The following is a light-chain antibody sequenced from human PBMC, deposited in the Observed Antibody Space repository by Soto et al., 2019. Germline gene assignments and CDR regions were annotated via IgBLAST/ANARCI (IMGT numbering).Light chain of an antibody. CDR1: QTISNW. Sequence: DIQMTQSPSPLSASVGDRVTITCRASQTISNWLAWYQQRPGKAPNLLIYDASRLESGVPSRFSGSGSGTECILTISSLQPDDVATYYCQQYNSYRYTFGQGTKVDIK. V-gene: IGKV1-5*01. J-gene: IGKJ2*01. CDR3: QQYNSYRYT. CDR2: DAS.